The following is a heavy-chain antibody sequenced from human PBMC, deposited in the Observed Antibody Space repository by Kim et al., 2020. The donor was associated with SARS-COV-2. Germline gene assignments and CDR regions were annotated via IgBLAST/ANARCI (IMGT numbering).Heavy chain of an antibody. CDR1: GFTFSSYD. D-gene: IGHD1-26*01. J-gene: IGHJ4*02. V-gene: IGHV3-13*04. CDR2: IGTAGDT. CDR3: ARGGPLYRELLPPDY. Sequence: GGSLRLSCAASGFTFSSYDMHWVRQATGKGLEWVSAIGTAGDTYYPGSVKGRFTISRENAKNSLYLQMNSLRAGDTAVYYCARGGPLYRELLPPDYWGQGTLVTVSS.